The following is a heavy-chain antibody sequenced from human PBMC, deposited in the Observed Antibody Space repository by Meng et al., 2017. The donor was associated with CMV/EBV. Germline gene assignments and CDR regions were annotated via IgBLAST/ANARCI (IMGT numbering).Heavy chain of an antibody. J-gene: IGHJ6*02. Sequence: GESLKISCAASGFTFSSYAMSWVRQAPGKGLEWVSSISSSSYIYYADSVKGRFTISRDNAKNSLYLQMNSLRAEDTAVYYCARVLPDCSSTSCYGMDVWGQGTTVTVSS. CDR2: ISSSSYI. CDR1: GFTFSSYA. CDR3: ARVLPDCSSTSCYGMDV. D-gene: IGHD2-2*01. V-gene: IGHV3-21*01.